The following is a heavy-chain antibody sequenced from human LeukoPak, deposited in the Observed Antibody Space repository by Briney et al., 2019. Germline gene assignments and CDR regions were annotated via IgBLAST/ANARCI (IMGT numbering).Heavy chain of an antibody. CDR3: AKGVYYYDSSGYYYTYYFDY. Sequence: GGSLRLSCAASGFTFSTYAMSWVRQAPGKGLEWVSAISGSGGSTYYADSVKGRFTISRDNSKNTLYLQMNSLRAEDTAVYYCAKGVYYYDSSGYYYTYYFDYWGQGALVTVSS. J-gene: IGHJ4*02. D-gene: IGHD3-22*01. CDR1: GFTFSTYA. V-gene: IGHV3-23*01. CDR2: ISGSGGST.